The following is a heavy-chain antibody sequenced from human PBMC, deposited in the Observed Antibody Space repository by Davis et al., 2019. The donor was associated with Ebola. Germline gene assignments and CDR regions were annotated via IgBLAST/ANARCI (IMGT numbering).Heavy chain of an antibody. D-gene: IGHD4-17*01. CDR2: IWYDGSNK. J-gene: IGHJ6*02. CDR3: ASDDYGRQYYYYGMDV. Sequence: PGGSLRLSCAASGFTFSSYGMHWVRQAPGKGLEWVAVIWYDGSNKHYADSVKGRFTISRDNPKNTVSLQMNSLRVEDTAVYYCASDDYGRQYYYYGMDVWGQGTTVTVSS. V-gene: IGHV3-33*01. CDR1: GFTFSSYG.